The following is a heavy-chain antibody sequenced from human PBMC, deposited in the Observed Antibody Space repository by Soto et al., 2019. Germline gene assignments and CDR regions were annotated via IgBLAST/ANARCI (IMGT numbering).Heavy chain of an antibody. V-gene: IGHV4-39*01. Sequence: SQTLSLTCTVSGGSISSSSYHWGWIRQPPGKGLEWIGSIYYSGSTYYNPSLKSRVTISVDTSKNQFSLKLSSVTAADTAVYYCARLGIAVAGTDYWGQGNLVTVS. CDR2: IYYSGST. CDR3: ARLGIAVAGTDY. D-gene: IGHD6-19*01. J-gene: IGHJ4*02. CDR1: GGSISSSSYH.